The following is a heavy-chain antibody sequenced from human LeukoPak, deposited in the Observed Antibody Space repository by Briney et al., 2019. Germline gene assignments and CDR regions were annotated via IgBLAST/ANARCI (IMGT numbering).Heavy chain of an antibody. D-gene: IGHD3-9*01. CDR2: IKQDGSEK. CDR1: GYSFTSYW. Sequence: GESLKISCKGSGYSFTSYWMSWVRQAPGKGLEWVANIKQDGSEKYCVDSVKGRFTISRDNAKNSLYLQMNSLRAEDTAVYYCASSDWLDYWGQGTLVTVSS. V-gene: IGHV3-7*01. J-gene: IGHJ4*02. CDR3: ASSDWLDY.